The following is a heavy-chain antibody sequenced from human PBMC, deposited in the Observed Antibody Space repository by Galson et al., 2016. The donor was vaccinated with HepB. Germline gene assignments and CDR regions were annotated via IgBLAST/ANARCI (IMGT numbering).Heavy chain of an antibody. V-gene: IGHV5-51*01. CDR3: ARHGDYGDLTNEFDL. J-gene: IGHJ3*01. D-gene: IGHD4-17*01. Sequence: QSGAEVKKPGETLKISCQASGYRFISHWIGWVRQMPGKGLGWMGIINPSDSDARYSPSFQGKVTFSVDKSNNTDYLQWNNVKAADSATYYCARHGDYGDLTNEFDLWGQGTVVTVAS. CDR2: INPSDSDA. CDR1: GYRFISHW.